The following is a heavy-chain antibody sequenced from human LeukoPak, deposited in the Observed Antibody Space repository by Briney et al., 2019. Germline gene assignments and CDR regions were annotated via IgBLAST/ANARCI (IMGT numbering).Heavy chain of an antibody. D-gene: IGHD6-19*01. CDR2: ISGSGGST. J-gene: IGHJ6*03. Sequence: PGGSLRLSCAASGFTFSSYWMSWVRQAPGKGLEWVSAISGSGGSTYYADSVKGRFTISRDNSKNTLYPQMNSLRAEGTAVYYCARYSSGWYPKYYYYYMDVWGKGTTVTISS. V-gene: IGHV3-23*01. CDR3: ARYSSGWYPKYYYYYMDV. CDR1: GFTFSSYW.